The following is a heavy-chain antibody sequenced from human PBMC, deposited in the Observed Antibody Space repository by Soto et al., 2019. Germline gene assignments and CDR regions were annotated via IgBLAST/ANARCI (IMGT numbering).Heavy chain of an antibody. J-gene: IGHJ6*02. Sequence: PGESLKSSCKGSGYSFTSYWIGWVRQMPGKGLEWMGIIYPGDSDTRYSPSFQGQVTISADKSISTAYLQWSSLKASDTAMYYCARLRSNGDYTCYYYGMDVWGQGTTVTVSS. CDR1: GYSFTSYW. CDR3: ARLRSNGDYTCYYYGMDV. V-gene: IGHV5-51*01. D-gene: IGHD4-17*01. CDR2: IYPGDSDT.